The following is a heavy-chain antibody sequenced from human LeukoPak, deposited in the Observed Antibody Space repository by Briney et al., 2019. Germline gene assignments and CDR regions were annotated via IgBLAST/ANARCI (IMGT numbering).Heavy chain of an antibody. J-gene: IGHJ4*02. V-gene: IGHV3-48*04. D-gene: IGHD4-17*01. CDR3: ARGEDYGTNSFDY. Sequence: GGSLGLSCAASGFTFSSYGMHWVRQAPGKGLEWVSYITTSGRTIYYADSVKGRFTISRDNAKNSLYLQMNSLRAEDTAVYYCARGEDYGTNSFDYWGQGTLVTVSS. CDR1: GFTFSSYG. CDR2: ITTSGRTI.